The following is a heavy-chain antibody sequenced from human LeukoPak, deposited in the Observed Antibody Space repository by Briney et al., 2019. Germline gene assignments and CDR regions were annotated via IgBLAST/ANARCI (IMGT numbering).Heavy chain of an antibody. Sequence: GGSLRLSCAASGFTFSSNYMSWVRQAPGKGLEWVSVIYSGASTYSAASVKRTFTISRDNSNNTLYLQMNSLRAEDTAVYYCARSHYYDSSGPVDYWGQGTLVTVSS. D-gene: IGHD3-22*01. V-gene: IGHV3-66*01. J-gene: IGHJ4*02. CDR3: ARSHYYDSSGPVDY. CDR2: IYSGAST. CDR1: GFTFSSNY.